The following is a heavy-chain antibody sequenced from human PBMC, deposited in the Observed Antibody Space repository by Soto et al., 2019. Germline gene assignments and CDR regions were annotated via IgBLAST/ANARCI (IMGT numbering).Heavy chain of an antibody. V-gene: IGHV3-23*01. D-gene: IGHD6-13*01. CDR2: ISNGGDNK. J-gene: IGHJ4*02. CDR3: ARPSISAAGTY. Sequence: GSLRLSCAASGFTFPNYAMTWVRQAPGMGLEWVASISNGGDNKFYASSMKGRFTISRDNSRNTLYLQIDSLRAEDTAVYYCARPSISAAGTYWGQGTLVTVSS. CDR1: GFTFPNYA.